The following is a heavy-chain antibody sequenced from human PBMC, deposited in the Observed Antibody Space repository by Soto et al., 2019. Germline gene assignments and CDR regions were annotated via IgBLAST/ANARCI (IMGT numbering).Heavy chain of an antibody. CDR3: TTDGGVAAYPLYWA. CDR2: LKSRRDGGTS. D-gene: IGHD2-8*02. J-gene: IGHJ5*02. Sequence: EVQLVESGGGLVKPGGSLRLSCAASGITFTNAWMGWVRQAPGKGLEWVGRLKSRRDGGTSDYAAPVKGRFSISIDESKNPLCLQMSSLKTEDTAVYHCTTDGGVAAYPLYWAWGQGTLVTVSS. V-gene: IGHV3-15*01. CDR1: GITFTNAW.